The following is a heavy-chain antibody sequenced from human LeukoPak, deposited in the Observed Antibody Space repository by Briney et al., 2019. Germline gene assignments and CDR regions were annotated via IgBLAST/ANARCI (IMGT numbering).Heavy chain of an antibody. D-gene: IGHD3-3*01. CDR1: GFTFSSYG. CDR2: IKQDGSEK. V-gene: IGHV3-7*01. Sequence: GGSLRLSCTASGFTFSSYGMHWVRQAPGKGLEWVANIKQDGSEKYYVDSVKGRFTISRDNAKNSLYLQMNSLRAEDTAVYYCARPGVVIPWFDPWGQGTLVTVSS. J-gene: IGHJ5*02. CDR3: ARPGVVIPWFDP.